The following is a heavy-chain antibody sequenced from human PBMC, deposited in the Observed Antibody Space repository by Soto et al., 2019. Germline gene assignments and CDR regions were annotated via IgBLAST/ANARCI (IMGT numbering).Heavy chain of an antibody. D-gene: IGHD6-13*01. CDR3: ARHQGIAAADH. Sequence: SETLSLTCTFSGGSIRSSSYYLGWIRQPPGKGLEWIGSIYYSGSTYYNPSLKSRVTISVDTSKNQFSLKLSSVTAADTAVYYCARHQGIAAADHWGQGTLVTVSS. CDR1: GGSIRSSSYY. CDR2: IYYSGST. V-gene: IGHV4-39*01. J-gene: IGHJ4*02.